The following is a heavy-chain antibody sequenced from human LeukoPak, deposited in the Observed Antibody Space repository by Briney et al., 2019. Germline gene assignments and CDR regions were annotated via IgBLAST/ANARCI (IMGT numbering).Heavy chain of an antibody. CDR2: IRQDGDDK. D-gene: IGHD6-13*01. J-gene: IGHJ6*02. CDR3: ATTIIAATMDV. CDR1: GFTFSNYW. V-gene: IGHV3-7*01. Sequence: PGGSLRLSCTASGFTFSNYWMSWVRQAPGKGLEWVANIRQDGDDKRYVGSVRGRFTISRDNAKNTLYLQMNSLRAEDTAVYYCATTIIAATMDVWGQGTTVTVSS.